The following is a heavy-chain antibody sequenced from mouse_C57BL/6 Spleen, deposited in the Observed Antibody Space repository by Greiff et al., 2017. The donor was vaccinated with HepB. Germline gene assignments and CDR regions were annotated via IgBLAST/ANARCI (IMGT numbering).Heavy chain of an antibody. V-gene: IGHV1-52*01. J-gene: IGHJ3*01. CDR1: GYTFTSYW. Sequence: QVQLQQPGAELVRPGSSVKLSCKASGYTFTSYWMHWVKQRPIQGLEWIGNIDPSDSETHYNQKFKDKATLTVDKSSSTAYMQLSSLTSEDSAVYYCARSRYYYGSKFAYWGQGTLVTVSA. D-gene: IGHD1-1*01. CDR3: ARSRYYYGSKFAY. CDR2: IDPSDSET.